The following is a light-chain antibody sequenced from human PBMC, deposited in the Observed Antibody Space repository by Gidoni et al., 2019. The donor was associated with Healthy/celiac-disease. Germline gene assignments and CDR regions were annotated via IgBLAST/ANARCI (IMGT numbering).Light chain of an antibody. CDR1: SSDVGGYNY. CDR2: EVS. J-gene: IGLJ2*01. Sequence: QSALTQPASVSGSPGQSITISCTGTSSDVGGYNYVSWYQQHPGKAPKLMISEVSNRPSGVSNRFSGSKSGNTASLTISGLQAEDEADYYCSSYTSSRMVFGGGTKLTVL. CDR3: SSYTSSRMV. V-gene: IGLV2-14*01.